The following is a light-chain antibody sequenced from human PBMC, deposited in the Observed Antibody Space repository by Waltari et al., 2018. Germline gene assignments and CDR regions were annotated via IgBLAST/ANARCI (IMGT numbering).Light chain of an antibody. CDR3: SSYATSSTWV. J-gene: IGLJ2*01. V-gene: IGLV2-14*01. CDR1: SSDIGGYHG. CDR2: EVS. Sequence: QAALTQSPPVSGSPGQSVTIPRTGTSSDIGGYHGVSWYQQHPGKAPKLMIYEVSKRPSGVSDRFSGSKSGNTASLTISGLQAEDEADYYCSSYATSSTWVFGGGTRLTVL.